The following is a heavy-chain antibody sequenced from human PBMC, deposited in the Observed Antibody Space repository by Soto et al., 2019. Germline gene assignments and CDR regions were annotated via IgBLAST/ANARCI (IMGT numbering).Heavy chain of an antibody. CDR1: GFTFTSYG. CDR2: ILVGGST. Sequence: GGSLRLSCAASGFTFTSYGMHWVRQAPGKGLEWVSTILVGGSTHYEDSVRGRFTISRDMSKNTDYLQMNSLTAGDTAMYYCAKATATGGGAFDICGQGTMVTVSS. CDR3: AKATATGGGAFDI. D-gene: IGHD2-8*02. J-gene: IGHJ3*02. V-gene: IGHV3-23*01.